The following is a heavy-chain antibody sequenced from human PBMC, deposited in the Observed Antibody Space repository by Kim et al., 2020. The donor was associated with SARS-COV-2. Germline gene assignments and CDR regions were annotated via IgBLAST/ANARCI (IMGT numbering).Heavy chain of an antibody. Sequence: SETLSLTCTVSGGSISTYYWSWIRRPPGKGLEWVGYVYHSGTTNYNPSLRGRVSISVDTSNSKLSLKLSSVTAADTAVYYCARHRIRGYASSHLDSWGQGTLVSVSS. V-gene: IGHV4-59*08. J-gene: IGHJ4*02. CDR3: ARHRIRGYASSHLDS. CDR2: VYHSGTT. CDR1: GGSISTYY. D-gene: IGHD5-12*01.